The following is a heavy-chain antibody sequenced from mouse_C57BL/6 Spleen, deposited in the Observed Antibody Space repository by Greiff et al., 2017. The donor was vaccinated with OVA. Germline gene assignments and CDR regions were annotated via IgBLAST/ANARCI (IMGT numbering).Heavy chain of an antibody. J-gene: IGHJ1*03. D-gene: IGHD1-1*01. CDR1: GYTFTSYW. CDR2: IDPSDSYT. CDR3: ARCYYGSSGYFDG. V-gene: IGHV1-69*01. Sequence: QVQLQQPGAELVMPGASVKLSCKASGYTFTSYWMHWVKQRPGQGLEWIGEIDPSDSYTNYNQKFKGKSTLTVDKSSSTAYMQLSSLTSEDSAVYYCARCYYGSSGYFDGWGTGTTVTVSS.